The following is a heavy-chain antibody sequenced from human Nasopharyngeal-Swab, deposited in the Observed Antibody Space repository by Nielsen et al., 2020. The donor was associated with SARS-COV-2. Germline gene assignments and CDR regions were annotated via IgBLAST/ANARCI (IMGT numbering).Heavy chain of an antibody. Sequence: GGSLRLSCVASGFTFRNYGMHWVRQAPGKGLEWAAVISYDGSNTYYADSVKGRFTISRDKSKNTLYLQMTSLRPEDTAVYYCAKDQASFGHNFESSTGEDYWGQGTLVTVSS. V-gene: IGHV3-30*18. CDR3: AKDQASFGHNFESSTGEDY. J-gene: IGHJ4*02. D-gene: IGHD5-24*01. CDR2: ISYDGSNT. CDR1: GFTFRNYG.